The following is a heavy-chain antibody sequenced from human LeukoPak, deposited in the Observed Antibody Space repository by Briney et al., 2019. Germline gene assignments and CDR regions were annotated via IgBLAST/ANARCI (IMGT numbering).Heavy chain of an antibody. D-gene: IGHD2-15*01. V-gene: IGHV4-39*07. J-gene: IGHJ6*03. CDR2: IYYSGST. CDR1: GGSISSSSYY. CDR3: ARTTEGYCRGRSCYSYYYYMDV. Sequence: TSETLSLTCTVSGGSISSSSYYWGWIRQPPGEGLEWIGSIYYSGSTYYNPSLKSRVTISVDTSKNQFSLKLSSVTAADTAVYYCARTTEGYCRGRSCYSYYYYMDVWGKGTTVTVSS.